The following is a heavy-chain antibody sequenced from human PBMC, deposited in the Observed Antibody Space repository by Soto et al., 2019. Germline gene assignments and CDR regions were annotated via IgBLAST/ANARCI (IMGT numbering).Heavy chain of an antibody. V-gene: IGHV1-69*13. CDR1: GGTFRNHV. CDR2: IIPIIGTP. J-gene: IGHJ4*02. D-gene: IGHD3-10*01. CDR3: AQDLEFRDGNISHVDY. Sequence: SVKVSCKASGGTFRNHVFNWVRQAPGQGLEWMGGIIPIIGTPNYAQKFQGRVTITADASTNTVYLEVSSLRSQDTAVYYCAQDLEFRDGNISHVDYCVQGTHVTVSS.